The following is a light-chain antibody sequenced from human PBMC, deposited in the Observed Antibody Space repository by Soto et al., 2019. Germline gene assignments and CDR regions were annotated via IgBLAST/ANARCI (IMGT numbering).Light chain of an antibody. J-gene: IGKJ4*01. V-gene: IGKV3-11*01. CDR1: QSVSSY. Sequence: EIVLTQSPATLSLSPGERATLSCRASQSVSSYLAWYQQKPGQAPRLLICDASNRATGIPARFSGSGSGTYVTLTISSLEPEDFAVYFCQQRSNWPPSLTFGGGTKVELK. CDR2: DAS. CDR3: QQRSNWPPSLT.